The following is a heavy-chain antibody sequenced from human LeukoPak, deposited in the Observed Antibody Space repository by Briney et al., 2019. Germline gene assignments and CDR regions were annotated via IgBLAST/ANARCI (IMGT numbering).Heavy chain of an antibody. J-gene: IGHJ6*02. CDR3: AATYYDFWDPYYYYGMDV. Sequence: GGSLRLSCAASGFTFSSYAMSWVRQAPGKGLEWVSAISGSGGSTYYADSVKGRFTISRDNSKNTLYLQMNSLRAEDTAVYYCAATYYDFWDPYYYYGMDVWGQGTTVTVSS. CDR2: ISGSGGST. CDR1: GFTFSSYA. D-gene: IGHD3-3*01. V-gene: IGHV3-23*01.